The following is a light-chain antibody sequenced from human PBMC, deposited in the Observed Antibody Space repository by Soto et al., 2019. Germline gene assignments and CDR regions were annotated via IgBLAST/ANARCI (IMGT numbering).Light chain of an antibody. CDR3: SSYTSSNTLR. CDR1: STDIGGHNY. CDR2: EVY. V-gene: IGLV2-14*01. Sequence: QSALTQPASVSGSPGQSITISCTGTSTDIGGHNYVSWYQQHPGKAPKVMIFEVYNRPSGVSIRFAVSKSGNTASLTISGLQGEDEADYYCSSYTSSNTLRFGGGTKVTVL. J-gene: IGLJ2*01.